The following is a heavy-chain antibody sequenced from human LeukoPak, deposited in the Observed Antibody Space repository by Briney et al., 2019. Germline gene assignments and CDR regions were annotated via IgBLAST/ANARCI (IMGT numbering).Heavy chain of an antibody. Sequence: GGSLRLSCAASGFAFSNYWMHWVRQVPGKGLVWVSRITRDGSYANYADSVKGRFTFSRDNARNTLYLQMNSLRAEDTAVYYCAKDVRGLFDYWGQGTLVTVSS. D-gene: IGHD3-10*01. CDR1: GFAFSNYW. CDR2: ITRDGSYA. J-gene: IGHJ4*02. CDR3: AKDVRGLFDY. V-gene: IGHV3-74*01.